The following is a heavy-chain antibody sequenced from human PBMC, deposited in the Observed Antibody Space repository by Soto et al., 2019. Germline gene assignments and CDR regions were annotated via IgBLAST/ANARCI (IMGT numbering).Heavy chain of an antibody. CDR3: AKNGRAAAMYNWFDP. Sequence: EVQLLESGGGLVQPGGSLRLSCTGSGFTFSSYAMNWVRQAPGKGLECVSTISGSGGTTYYAGSVKGRFTISRDNSKNTLSLQMSSLRAEDTAVYYCAKNGRAAAMYNWFDPWGQGTLVTVSS. V-gene: IGHV3-23*01. CDR1: GFTFSSYA. CDR2: ISGSGGTT. D-gene: IGHD6-13*01. J-gene: IGHJ5*02.